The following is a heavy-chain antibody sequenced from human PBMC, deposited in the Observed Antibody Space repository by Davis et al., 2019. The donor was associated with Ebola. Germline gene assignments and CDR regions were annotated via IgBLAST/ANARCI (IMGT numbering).Heavy chain of an antibody. Sequence: GESLKISCAASGFTFSSYGMHWVRQAPGKGLEWVANIKQDGSEKYYVDSVKGRFTISRDNAKNSLYLQMNSLRAEDTAVYYCARGGCSSTSCYIYYYYGMDVWGQGTTVTVSS. CDR1: GFTFSSYG. CDR2: IKQDGSEK. D-gene: IGHD2-2*02. V-gene: IGHV3-7*03. CDR3: ARGGCSSTSCYIYYYYGMDV. J-gene: IGHJ6*02.